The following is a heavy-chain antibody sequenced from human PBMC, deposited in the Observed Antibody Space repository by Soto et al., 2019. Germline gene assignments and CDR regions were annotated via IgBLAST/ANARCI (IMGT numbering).Heavy chain of an antibody. CDR2: IAYDGTNT. J-gene: IGHJ4*02. CDR1: GFTFSNYG. D-gene: IGHD3-22*01. CDR3: AKDDGTFFYDTSGYPLDY. V-gene: IGHV3-30*18. Sequence: PGGSLRLSCAASGFTFSNYGMHWVRQAPGKGLEWVAIIAYDGTNTYYADSVKGRFTISRDNSKNTLYLQMNSLRDEDTAVYYCAKDDGTFFYDTSGYPLDYWGQGPRVTVSS.